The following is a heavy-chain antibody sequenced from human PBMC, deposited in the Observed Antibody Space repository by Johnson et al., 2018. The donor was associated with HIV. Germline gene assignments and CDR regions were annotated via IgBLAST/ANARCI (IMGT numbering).Heavy chain of an antibody. CDR3: ASHRSIAADDAFDI. J-gene: IGHJ3*02. Sequence: VQLVESGGGLVQPGGSLRLSCAASGFTFSDHYMDWVRQAPGKGLEWVGRTRNKANSYTTEYAASVKGRFTISRDDSKNSLYLQMKSLRAEDTALYYCASHRSIAADDAFDIWGQGTMVTVSS. CDR1: GFTFSDHY. D-gene: IGHD6-13*01. CDR2: TRNKANSYTT. V-gene: IGHV3-72*01.